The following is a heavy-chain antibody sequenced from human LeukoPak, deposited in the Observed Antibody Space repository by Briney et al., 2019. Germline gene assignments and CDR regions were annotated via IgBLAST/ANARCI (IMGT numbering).Heavy chain of an antibody. CDR1: GYTFTGYY. Sequence: ASVKVSCKASGYTFTGYYVHWVRQAPGQGLEWMGRINPNSGDTNYAQKFQGRVTMTRDTSISTAYMELSRLRSDDTAVYYCARKMNRGKDRRYDSSGYYYYGMDVWGQGTTVTVSS. J-gene: IGHJ6*02. V-gene: IGHV1-2*06. D-gene: IGHD3-22*01. CDR2: INPNSGDT. CDR3: ARKMNRGKDRRYDSSGYYYYGMDV.